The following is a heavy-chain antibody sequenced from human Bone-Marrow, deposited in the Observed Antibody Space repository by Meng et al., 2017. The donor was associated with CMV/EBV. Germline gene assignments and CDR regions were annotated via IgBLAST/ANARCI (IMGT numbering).Heavy chain of an antibody. CDR2: INHSGRT. J-gene: IGHJ2*01. D-gene: IGHD3-3*01. CDR3: ARGGPDFTPAAYWYFDL. Sequence: SETLSLTCGVFGGSFSGNYWSWIRQPPGKGLEWIGGINHSGRTNYNPSLKSRVTISVDTSKNQFSLKLTSVTAADTAVYYCARGGPDFTPAAYWYFDLWGRGTLVTVSS. CDR1: GGSFSGNY. V-gene: IGHV4-34*01.